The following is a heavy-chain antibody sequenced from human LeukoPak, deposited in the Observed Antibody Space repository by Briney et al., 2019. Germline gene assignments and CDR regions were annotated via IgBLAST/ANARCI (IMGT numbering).Heavy chain of an antibody. CDR3: ARSHGEPYGMDV. CDR2: IYYSGST. V-gene: IGHV4-39*01. CDR1: GGSISSSSYY. J-gene: IGHJ6*02. D-gene: IGHD3-10*01. Sequence: TPSETLSLTCTVSGGSISSSSYYWGWIRQPPGKGLEWIGSIYYSGSTYYNPSLKSRVTISVDTSKNQFSLKLSSVTAADTAVYYCARSHGEPYGMDVWGQGTTVTVSS.